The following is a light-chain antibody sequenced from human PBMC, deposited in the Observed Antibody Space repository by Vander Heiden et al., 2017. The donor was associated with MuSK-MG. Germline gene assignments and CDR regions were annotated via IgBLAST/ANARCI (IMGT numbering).Light chain of an antibody. J-gene: IGLJ1*01. CDR1: SSDVGGYNY. Sequence: QSTLTQPAFVSGSPGHSITNSCTGTSSDVGGYNYVSWYQQHPGKAPKRMMYDVSNRPSGVSNRFYGSKSGKTAFLTISGLQAEDEADDYCSSYTSRSWFFGTGTKLTVL. V-gene: IGLV2-14*03. CDR3: SSYTSRSWF. CDR2: DVS.